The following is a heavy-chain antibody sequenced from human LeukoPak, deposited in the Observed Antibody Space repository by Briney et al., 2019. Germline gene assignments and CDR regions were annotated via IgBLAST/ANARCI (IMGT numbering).Heavy chain of an antibody. CDR1: GVSMSGFY. V-gene: IGHV4-59*01. CDR3: ARAGYSYGTGYYFDY. D-gene: IGHD5-18*01. J-gene: IGHJ4*02. CDR2: IYYTGAT. Sequence: SETLSLTCSFSGVSMSGFYCTWIRLPPGKGLEWIGYIYYTGATYYNPSLKSRVTISLDTSKNQFSLKLSSVTAADAAVYYCARAGYSYGTGYYFDYWGQGALVTVSS.